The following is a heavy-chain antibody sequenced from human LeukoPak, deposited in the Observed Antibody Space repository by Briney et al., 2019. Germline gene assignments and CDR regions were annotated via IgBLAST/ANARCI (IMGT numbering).Heavy chain of an antibody. V-gene: IGHV3-7*03. D-gene: IGHD3-10*01. CDR3: ARVPYGSGTHFADY. Sequence: GGSLRLSCAASGFTFSSYWMSWVRQAPGKGLEWVANIKQDGSEKYYVDPVKGRFTISRDNAKNSLYLQMNSLRAEDTAVYYCARVPYGSGTHFADYWGQGTLVTVSS. CDR2: IKQDGSEK. J-gene: IGHJ4*02. CDR1: GFTFSSYW.